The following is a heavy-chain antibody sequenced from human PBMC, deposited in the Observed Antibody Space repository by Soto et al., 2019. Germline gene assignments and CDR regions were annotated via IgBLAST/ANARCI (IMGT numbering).Heavy chain of an antibody. CDR3: ARAMVRGKNYYGMDV. D-gene: IGHD3-10*01. CDR1: GYSFTSYW. Sequence: PWESLKISCKGSGYSFTSYWIGWARQMPGKGLEWMGIIYPGDSDTRYSPSFQGQVTISADKSISTAYLQWSSLKASDTAMYYCARAMVRGKNYYGMDVWGQGTTVTVSS. J-gene: IGHJ6*02. V-gene: IGHV5-51*01. CDR2: IYPGDSDT.